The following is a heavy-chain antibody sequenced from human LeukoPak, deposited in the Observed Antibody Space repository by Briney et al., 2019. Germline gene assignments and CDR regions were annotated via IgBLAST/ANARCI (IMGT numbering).Heavy chain of an antibody. J-gene: IGHJ4*02. Sequence: GGSLRLSCAASGFTFSPYWMSWVRQAPGKGLEWVANIKQDGSEKYYVDSVKGRFTISRDNAKNSLYLQMNSLRAEDTAMYYCARDSAGNDYWGQGTLVTVSS. CDR1: GFTFSPYW. CDR3: ARDSAGNDY. V-gene: IGHV3-7*01. D-gene: IGHD6-13*01. CDR2: IKQDGSEK.